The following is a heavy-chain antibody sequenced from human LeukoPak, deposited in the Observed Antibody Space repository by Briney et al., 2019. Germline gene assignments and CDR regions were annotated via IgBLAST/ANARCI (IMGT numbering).Heavy chain of an antibody. CDR2: ISYDGSNK. J-gene: IGHJ3*02. V-gene: IGHV3-30-3*01. Sequence: GSLRLSCAASGFTFSSYWMHWVRQAPGKGLEWVAVISYDGSNKYYADSVKGRFTISRDNSKNTLYLQMNSLRAEDTAVHYCARQLERLFDIWGQGTMVTVSS. D-gene: IGHD1-1*01. CDR1: GFTFSSYW. CDR3: ARQLERLFDI.